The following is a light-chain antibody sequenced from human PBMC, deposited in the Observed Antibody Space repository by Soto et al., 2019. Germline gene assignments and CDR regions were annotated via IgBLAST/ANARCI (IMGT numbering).Light chain of an antibody. Sequence: QSVLTQPASVSGSPGQSITISCTGTSSDIGSYNLVSWYQQHPGKAPKVMIYEGSKRPSVVSNRFSGSKSDNTATLTISGLQAEDEADYCCCSYAGSFTLVFGGGTKVTVL. CDR3: CSYAGSFTLV. J-gene: IGLJ2*01. CDR2: EGS. CDR1: SSDIGSYNL. V-gene: IGLV2-23*01.